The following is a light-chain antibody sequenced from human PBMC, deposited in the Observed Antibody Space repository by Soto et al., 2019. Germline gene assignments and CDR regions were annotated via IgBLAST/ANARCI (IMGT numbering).Light chain of an antibody. J-gene: IGKJ1*01. V-gene: IGKV3-20*01. CDR2: ATS. CDR3: QHYSTSPWT. CDR1: QSISGSY. Sequence: EIVLTQSPGTLSLSPGERATLSCRASQSISGSYLAWYQQKPGQPPRLLIYATSRRATVIPGRFSGSASETDFPLTISRLEPEDFAVYYCQHYSTSPWTFGQGTKVEIK.